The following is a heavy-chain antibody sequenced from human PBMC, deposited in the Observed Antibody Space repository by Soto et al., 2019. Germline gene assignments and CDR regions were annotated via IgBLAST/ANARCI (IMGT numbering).Heavy chain of an antibody. Sequence: GASVKVSCKASGYTFTGYYMHCVRQAPGQGLEWMGWINPNGGGTNYAQKFQGRVTMTRDTSISTAYMELSRLRSDDTAVYYCAREMVGATNYYYYGMDVWGQGTTVTVSS. D-gene: IGHD1-26*01. J-gene: IGHJ6*02. CDR1: GYTFTGYY. V-gene: IGHV1-2*02. CDR2: INPNGGGT. CDR3: AREMVGATNYYYYGMDV.